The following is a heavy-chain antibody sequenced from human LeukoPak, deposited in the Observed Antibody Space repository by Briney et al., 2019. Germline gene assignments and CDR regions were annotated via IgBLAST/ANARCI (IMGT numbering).Heavy chain of an antibody. Sequence: SETLSLTCTVSGGSISSYYWSWIRQPPGKGLEWIGYSYYSGSTNYNPSLKSRVTISVDTSKNQFSLKLSSVTAADTAVYYCARVVVPAAIPWGDNWFDPWGQGTLVTVSS. CDR3: ARVVVPAAIPWGDNWFDP. J-gene: IGHJ5*02. CDR2: SYYSGST. V-gene: IGHV4-59*01. D-gene: IGHD2-2*01. CDR1: GGSISSYY.